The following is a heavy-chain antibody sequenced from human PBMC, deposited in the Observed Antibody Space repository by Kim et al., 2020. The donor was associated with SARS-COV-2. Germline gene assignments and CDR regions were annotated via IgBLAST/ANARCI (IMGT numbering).Heavy chain of an antibody. CDR3: ASCDYGDYSLDY. Sequence: SETLSLTCTVSGGSIRNYFWNWIRQTPGKGLEWIGNIYSTGNTKYNPSLKTRVSMSVDTSKNQFSLKLSSVTAADTAVYYCASCDYGDYSLDYWGQGTLVTVSS. CDR1: GGSIRNYF. D-gene: IGHD4-17*01. CDR2: IYSTGNT. J-gene: IGHJ4*02. V-gene: IGHV4-59*01.